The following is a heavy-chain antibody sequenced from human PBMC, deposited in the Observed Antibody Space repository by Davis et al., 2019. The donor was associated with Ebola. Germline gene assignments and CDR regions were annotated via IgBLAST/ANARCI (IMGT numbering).Heavy chain of an antibody. CDR1: GFTFDDYA. V-gene: IGHV3-9*01. J-gene: IGHJ3*02. D-gene: IGHD5-12*01. Sequence: SLRLSCAASGFTFDDYAMHWVRQAPGKGLEWVSGISWNSGSIGYADSVKGRFTISRENAKNSLYLQMNSLRAEDTALYYCAKGIYSGYLKDAFDIWGQGTMVTVSS. CDR3: AKGIYSGYLKDAFDI. CDR2: ISWNSGSI.